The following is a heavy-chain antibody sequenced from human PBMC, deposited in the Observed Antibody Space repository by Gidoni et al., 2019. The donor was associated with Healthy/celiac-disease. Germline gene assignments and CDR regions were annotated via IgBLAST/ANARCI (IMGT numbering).Heavy chain of an antibody. CDR1: VSTFSSYA. Sequence: QVLLQQCGAQVLTCGASVMASCKDSVSTFSSYAISWVRQAPGQGLEWMGEIIPVCGTAYYAQKFQGRVTITADKSTSTAYMELSSLRSEDTAVYYCATHGSTFHWFDPWGQGTLVTVSS. CDR3: ATHGSTFHWFDP. D-gene: IGHD3-16*01. J-gene: IGHJ5*02. V-gene: IGHV1-69*06. CDR2: IIPVCGTA.